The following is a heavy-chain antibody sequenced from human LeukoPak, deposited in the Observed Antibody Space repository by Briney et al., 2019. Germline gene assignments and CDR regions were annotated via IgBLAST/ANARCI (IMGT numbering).Heavy chain of an antibody. CDR2: FDPEDGET. CDR1: GYTLTELS. V-gene: IGHV1-24*01. CDR3: ARGGYSGYALAQFDY. Sequence: ASVKVSCKVSGYTLTELSMHWVRQAPGKGLEWMGGFDPEDGETIYAQKFQGRVTMTEDTSTDTAYMELSSLRSEDTAVYYCARGGYSGYALAQFDYWGQGTLVTVSS. J-gene: IGHJ4*02. D-gene: IGHD5-12*01.